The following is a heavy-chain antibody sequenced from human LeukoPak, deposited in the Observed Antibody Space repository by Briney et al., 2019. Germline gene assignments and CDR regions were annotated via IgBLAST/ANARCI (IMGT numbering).Heavy chain of an antibody. V-gene: IGHV4-39*01. CDR1: GGSISSRNYY. CDR3: ARHVSVAVTNFFDY. D-gene: IGHD6-19*01. Sequence: PSETLSLTCTVSGGSISSRNYYWGWIRQPPGKGLEWIGGVYYTGTTYSNPSLKSRVTISVDTSKNQFSLRLSSVTAADTAVYYCARHVSVAVTNFFDYWGQGTLVTVSS. CDR2: VYYTGTT. J-gene: IGHJ4*02.